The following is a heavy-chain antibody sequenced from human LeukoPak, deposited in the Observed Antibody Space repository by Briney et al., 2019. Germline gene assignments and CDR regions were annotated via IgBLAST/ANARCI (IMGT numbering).Heavy chain of an antibody. CDR3: ARRGYYYGSGSYNG. J-gene: IGHJ4*02. CDR2: IYYSGST. V-gene: IGHV4-59*12. CDR1: GXSISGYY. D-gene: IGHD3-10*01. Sequence: SETLSLTCTVSGXSISGYYWSWIRQPPGKGLEWIGYIYYSGSTNYNPSLKSRVTISVDTSKNQFSLRLRSVSAADTAVYYCARRGYYYGSGSYNGWGQGTLVTVSS.